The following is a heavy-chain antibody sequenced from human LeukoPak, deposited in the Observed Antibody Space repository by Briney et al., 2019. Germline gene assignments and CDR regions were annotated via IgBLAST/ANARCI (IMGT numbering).Heavy chain of an antibody. V-gene: IGHV3-15*01. D-gene: IGHD1-26*01. CDR1: GFTFSDSW. J-gene: IGHJ4*02. CDR3: TTTGSRRYYYYFDF. Sequence: SGGSLRLSCAASGFTFSDSWMNWVRQAPGKGLEWVGRIKSRTDGGTTDYAGPVKGRFTISRDDSKSTLYLQMNSLKTEDTAVYYCTTTGSRRYYYYFDFWGQGALVTVSS. CDR2: IKSRTDGGTT.